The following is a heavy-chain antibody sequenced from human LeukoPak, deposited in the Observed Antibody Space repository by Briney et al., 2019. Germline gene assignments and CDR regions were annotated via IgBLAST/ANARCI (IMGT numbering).Heavy chain of an antibody. V-gene: IGHV4-39*07. D-gene: IGHD4-17*01. CDR2: IYSSGST. CDR3: ARSPQGTATTANWLDP. CDR1: GGSISSSSYY. J-gene: IGHJ5*02. Sequence: PSETLSLTCTASGGSISSSSYYWGWIRQPPGKGLEWIGGIYSSGSTYYNPSLKSRVTISVDTSKNQFSLNLISVTAADTAVYYCARSPQGTATTANWLDPWGQGTLVTVSS.